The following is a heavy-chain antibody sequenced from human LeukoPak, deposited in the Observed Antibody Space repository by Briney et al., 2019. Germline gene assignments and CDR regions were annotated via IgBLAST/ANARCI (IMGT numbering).Heavy chain of an antibody. J-gene: IGHJ5*02. CDR3: ARGTMVRGVIIYPNWFDP. CDR2: INSGSTYT. Sequence: GGSLRLSCAASGFTFSSYMMNWVRQAPGKGLEWVSSINSGSTYTYYTESVKGRFTVSGDNAKNSLFLQMNSLRAEDTAVYYCARGTMVRGVIIYPNWFDPWGQGTLVTVSS. CDR1: GFTFSSYM. D-gene: IGHD3-10*01. V-gene: IGHV3-21*01.